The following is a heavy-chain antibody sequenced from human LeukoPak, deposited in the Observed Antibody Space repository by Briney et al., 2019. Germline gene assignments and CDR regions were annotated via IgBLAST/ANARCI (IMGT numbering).Heavy chain of an antibody. J-gene: IGHJ4*02. Sequence: SETLSLTCTVSGGSISSYYWSWIRQPAGKGLEWIGRIYTSGSTNYNPSLKSRVTMSVDTSKNQFSLKLSSVTAADTAVYYCARSPGYYYDSSGTYYFDYWGQGTLVTVSS. V-gene: IGHV4-4*07. CDR2: IYTSGST. CDR3: ARSPGYYYDSSGTYYFDY. CDR1: GGSISSYY. D-gene: IGHD3-22*01.